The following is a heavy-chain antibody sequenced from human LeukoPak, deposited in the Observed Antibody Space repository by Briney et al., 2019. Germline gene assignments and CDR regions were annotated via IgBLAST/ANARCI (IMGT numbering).Heavy chain of an antibody. V-gene: IGHV1-18*01. J-gene: IGHJ4*02. D-gene: IGHD3-10*01. Sequence: ASVKVSCKASGYTFTSYGISWVRQAPGQGLEWMGWISAYNGNTNYAQKLQGRVTMTTDTSTSTAYMELRSLRSDDTAVYYCARDRRYYYGSGSYYTFDSWGQGTLVTVSS. CDR2: ISAYNGNT. CDR1: GYTFTSYG. CDR3: ARDRRYYYGSGSYYTFDS.